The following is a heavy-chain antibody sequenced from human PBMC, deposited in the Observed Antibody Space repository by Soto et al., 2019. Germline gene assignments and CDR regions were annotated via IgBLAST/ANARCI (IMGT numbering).Heavy chain of an antibody. V-gene: IGHV3-30*18. CDR3: AKVGRYCSSTSCPWDYHYGMDV. D-gene: IGHD2-2*01. J-gene: IGHJ6*02. CDR1: GFTFSSYG. Sequence: HPGGSLRLSCAASGFTFSSYGMHWVRQAPGKGLEWVAVISYDGSNKYYADSVKGRFTISRDNSKNTLYLQMNSLRAEDTAVYYCAKVGRYCSSTSCPWDYHYGMDVWGQGTTVTVS. CDR2: ISYDGSNK.